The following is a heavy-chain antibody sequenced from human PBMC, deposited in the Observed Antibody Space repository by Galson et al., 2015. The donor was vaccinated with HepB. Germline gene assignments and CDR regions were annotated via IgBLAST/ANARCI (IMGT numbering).Heavy chain of an antibody. CDR1: GGTFSSYA. CDR3: ASTIAARRGGYYYYGMDV. Sequence: SVKVSCKASGGTFSSYAISWVRQAPGQGLEWMGGIIPIFGTANYAQKFQGRVTITADESTSTAYMELSSLRSEDTAVYYCASTIAARRGGYYYYGMDVWGQGTTVTVSS. CDR2: IIPIFGTA. D-gene: IGHD6-6*01. V-gene: IGHV1-69*13. J-gene: IGHJ6*02.